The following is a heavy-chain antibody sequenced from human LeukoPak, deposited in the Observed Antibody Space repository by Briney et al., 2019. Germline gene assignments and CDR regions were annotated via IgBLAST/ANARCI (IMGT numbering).Heavy chain of an antibody. CDR2: IISYGGST. V-gene: IGHV3-64D*06. D-gene: IGHD1-26*01. J-gene: IGHJ4*02. CDR1: GFTFSCYG. CDR3: ARTSGYVDY. Sequence: GGSLRLSCSASGFTFSCYGLHWVRQAPGQGLEHVSAIISYGGSTYYADSVRGRFTISRDNSKNTLYLQMSSLRVEDTAVYYCARTSGYVDYWGQGTLVTVSS.